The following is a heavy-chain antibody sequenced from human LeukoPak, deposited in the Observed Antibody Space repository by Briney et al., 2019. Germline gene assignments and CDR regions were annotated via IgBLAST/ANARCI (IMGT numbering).Heavy chain of an antibody. V-gene: IGHV4-59*01. CDR2: IYYSGST. J-gene: IGHJ4*02. CDR1: GGSISSYY. Sequence: SETLSLTCTVSGGSISSYYWSWIRQPPGKGLEWIGYIYYSGSTNYNPSLKSRVTISVDTSKSQFSLKLSSVTAADTAVYYCARGVDGIDTAMVYPWGQGTLVTVSS. CDR3: ARGVDGIDTAMVYP. D-gene: IGHD5-18*01.